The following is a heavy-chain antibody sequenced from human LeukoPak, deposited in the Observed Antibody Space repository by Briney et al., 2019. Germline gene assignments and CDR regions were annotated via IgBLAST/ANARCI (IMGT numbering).Heavy chain of an antibody. CDR1: GGAMSNYY. Sequence: SETLSLTCTVSGGAMSNYYWSWIRQPPGKGLEWIGYIYYSGSTNYNPSLKSRVTISVDTSKNQFSLKLSSATAADTAVYYCARGYFDWSLGHYFDYWGQGTLVTVSS. D-gene: IGHD3-9*01. CDR3: ARGYFDWSLGHYFDY. CDR2: IYYSGST. V-gene: IGHV4-59*01. J-gene: IGHJ4*02.